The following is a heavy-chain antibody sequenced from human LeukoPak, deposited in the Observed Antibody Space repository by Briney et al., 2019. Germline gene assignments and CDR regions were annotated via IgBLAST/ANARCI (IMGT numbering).Heavy chain of an antibody. Sequence: PSETLSLTCTVSGGSISSSNSYWGWIRQPPGKGLEWIGSIYYSGNTYYNASLKSQVSISIDTSKNQFSLRLTSVTAADTAVYYCAKDPTHYRVWDDYDSTVLSYWGQGTLVTVSS. J-gene: IGHJ4*02. CDR1: GGSISSSNSY. V-gene: IGHV4-39*02. CDR2: IYYSGNT. CDR3: AKDPTHYRVWDDYDSTVLSY. D-gene: IGHD3-22*01.